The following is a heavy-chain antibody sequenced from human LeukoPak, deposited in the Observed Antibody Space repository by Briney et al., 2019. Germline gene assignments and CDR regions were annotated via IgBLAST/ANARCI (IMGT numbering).Heavy chain of an antibody. V-gene: IGHV1-46*01. CDR2: INPSGGST. Sequence: ASVKVSCKASGYTFTGYYMHWVRQAPGQGLEWMGIINPSGGSTSYAQKFQGRVTMTRDTSTSTVYMELSSLRSEDTAVYYCARDLRPPYGSGSYDDGDYWGQGTLVTVSS. CDR1: GYTFTGYY. J-gene: IGHJ4*02. D-gene: IGHD3-10*01. CDR3: ARDLRPPYGSGSYDDGDY.